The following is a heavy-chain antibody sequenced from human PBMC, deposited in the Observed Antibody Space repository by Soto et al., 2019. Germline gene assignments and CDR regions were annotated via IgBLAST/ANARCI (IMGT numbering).Heavy chain of an antibody. CDR2: IIPIFGTA. D-gene: IGHD6-6*01. J-gene: IGHJ4*02. Sequence: ASVKVSCKASGGTFSSYAISWVRQAPGQGLEWMGGIIPIFGTANYAQKFQGRVTITADESTSTAYMELSSLRSEDTAVYYCASTIAARPENDYWGQGTLVTVS. CDR3: ASTIAARPENDY. V-gene: IGHV1-69*13. CDR1: GGTFSSYA.